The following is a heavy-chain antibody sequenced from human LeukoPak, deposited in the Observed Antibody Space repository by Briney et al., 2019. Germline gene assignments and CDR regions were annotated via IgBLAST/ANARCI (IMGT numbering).Heavy chain of an antibody. J-gene: IGHJ6*03. CDR2: ISHEGDS. CDR1: GVSLRGYY. CDR3: ARGRNFVSDYYFDV. Sequence: SQTLSLTCAVYGVSLRGYYWSWIRQSPAKGLEWIGEISHEGDSIYNPSLKSRLTLSVDMPKNQFSLNLRSVTAADTAVYYCARGRNFVSDYYFDVWGKGTTVIVSS. D-gene: IGHD1-7*01. V-gene: IGHV4-34*01.